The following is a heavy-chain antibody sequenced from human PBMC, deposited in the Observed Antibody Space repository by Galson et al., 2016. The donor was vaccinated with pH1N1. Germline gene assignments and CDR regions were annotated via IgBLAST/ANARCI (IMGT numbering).Heavy chain of an antibody. D-gene: IGHD3-10*01. CDR1: GDSVSSANCA. J-gene: IGHJ6*02. CDR2: TYYRSKWYN. Sequence: CAISGDSVSSANCAWDWIRQSPSRGLEWLGRTYYRSKWYNDYAVSVQSRITINPDTSKNQLSLHLNSVNPEDTAVYYCARDRGSTLFHNYGMDVWGQGTTVIVSS. CDR3: ARDRGSTLFHNYGMDV. V-gene: IGHV6-1*01.